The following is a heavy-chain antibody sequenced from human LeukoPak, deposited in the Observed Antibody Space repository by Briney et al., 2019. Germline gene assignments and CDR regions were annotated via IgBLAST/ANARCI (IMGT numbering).Heavy chain of an antibody. CDR2: ISTSSIYI. CDR3: ARCWGSGSYLFDAFDI. CDR1: GFTFNMYT. Sequence: GGSLRLSCAASGFTFNMYTMNWVRQAPGKGLEWVSSISTSSIYIYYADSVRGRFTISRDNAKNSLYLQMNSLRAEDTAVYYCARCWGSGSYLFDAFDIWGQGTMVTVSS. V-gene: IGHV3-21*01. D-gene: IGHD1-26*01. J-gene: IGHJ3*02.